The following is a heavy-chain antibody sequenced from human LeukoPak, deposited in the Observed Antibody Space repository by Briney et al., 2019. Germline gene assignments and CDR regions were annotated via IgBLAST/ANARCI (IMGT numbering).Heavy chain of an antibody. CDR2: IWYDGSNK. Sequence: PGGSLRLSCAASGFTFSSYGMHWVRQAPGKGLEWVAVIWYDGSNKYYADSVKGRFTISRDNSKNTLYLQMNSLRAEDTAVYYCAKIPTGSSGWDYWGQGTLVTVSS. J-gene: IGHJ4*02. CDR3: AKIPTGSSGWDY. V-gene: IGHV3-33*06. D-gene: IGHD6-19*01. CDR1: GFTFSSYG.